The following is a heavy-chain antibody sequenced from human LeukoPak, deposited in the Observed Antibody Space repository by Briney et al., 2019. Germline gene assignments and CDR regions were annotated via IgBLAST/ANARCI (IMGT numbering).Heavy chain of an antibody. CDR1: GYTFTRYA. J-gene: IGHJ4*02. D-gene: IGHD3-22*01. V-gene: IGHV1-69*13. Sequence: SVKVSCEASGYTFTRYAINWLRQAPGQGLEWMGGIIPIFGTANYAQKFQGRVTITADESTSTAYMELSSLRSEDTAVYYCARAVYYYDSSGYYYDYWGQGTLVTVSS. CDR2: IIPIFGTA. CDR3: ARAVYYYDSSGYYYDY.